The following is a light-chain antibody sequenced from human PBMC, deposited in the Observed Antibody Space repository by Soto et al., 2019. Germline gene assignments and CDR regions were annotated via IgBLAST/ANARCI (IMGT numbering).Light chain of an antibody. Sequence: SYDLTQPPSVSVAPGQSARLTCGGDNIGSKIVHWYQQRPGQAPVLVVYDDDDRPSGIPERFSGSNSGSTATLTISRVEAGDEADYYCQVWAGSSVRVFGGGTKLTV. J-gene: IGLJ2*01. CDR1: NIGSKI. CDR2: DDD. V-gene: IGLV3-21*02. CDR3: QVWAGSSVRV.